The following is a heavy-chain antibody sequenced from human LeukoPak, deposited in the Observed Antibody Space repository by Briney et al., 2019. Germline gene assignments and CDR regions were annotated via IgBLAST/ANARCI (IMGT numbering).Heavy chain of an antibody. J-gene: IGHJ4*02. CDR3: ARDAGPYGSGSYSRY. CDR1: GFTFSSYW. D-gene: IGHD3-10*01. V-gene: IGHV3-7*01. CDR2: IKQDGSEK. Sequence: PGGPLRLSCAASGFTFSSYWMSWVRQAPGKGLEWVANIKQDGSEKYYVDSVKGRFTISRDNAKNSLYLQMNSLRAEDTAVYYCARDAGPYGSGSYSRYWGQGTLVTVSS.